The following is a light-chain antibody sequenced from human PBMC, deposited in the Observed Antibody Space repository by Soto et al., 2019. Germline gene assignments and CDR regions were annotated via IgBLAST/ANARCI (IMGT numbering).Light chain of an antibody. J-gene: IGKJ2*01. Sequence: EIVLTQSPGTLSLSPGERATLSCRASQSVSSSYLAWYQHKPGQAPRLLIYDASSRATGIPDRFSGSGSGTDFTLTISRLEPEDFAVYYCQQYGGSPYTFGQGTKLEIK. V-gene: IGKV3-20*01. CDR2: DAS. CDR1: QSVSSSY. CDR3: QQYGGSPYT.